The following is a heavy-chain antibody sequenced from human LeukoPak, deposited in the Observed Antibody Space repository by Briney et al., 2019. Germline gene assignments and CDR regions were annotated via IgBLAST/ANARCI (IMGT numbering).Heavy chain of an antibody. CDR2: IYYSGST. V-gene: IGHV4-59*08. D-gene: IGHD1-26*01. Sequence: TSETLSLTCTVSGXSISSYYWSWIRQPPGKGLEWIGDIYYSGSTNYNPSLKSRVTISVDTSKNQFSLRLSSVTAADTAVYYSARLASGSYGPLTPFDYWGRGTLVTVSS. J-gene: IGHJ4*02. CDR1: GXSISSYY. CDR3: ARLASGSYGPLTPFDY.